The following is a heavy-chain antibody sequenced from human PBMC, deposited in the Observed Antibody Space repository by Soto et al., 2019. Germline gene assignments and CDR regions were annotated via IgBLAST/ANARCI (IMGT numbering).Heavy chain of an antibody. CDR3: ARVGYSYGLYYGMDV. J-gene: IGHJ6*02. D-gene: IGHD5-18*01. V-gene: IGHV1-69*13. CDR1: GGTFSSYA. Sequence: GASVKVSCKASGGTFSSYAISWVRQAPGQGLEWMGGIIPIFGTANYAQKFQGRVTITADESTSTAYMELSSLRSEDTAVYYCARVGYSYGLYYGMDVWGQGTTVTVSS. CDR2: IIPIFGTA.